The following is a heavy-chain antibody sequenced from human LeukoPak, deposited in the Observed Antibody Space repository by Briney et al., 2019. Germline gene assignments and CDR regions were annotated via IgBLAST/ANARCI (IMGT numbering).Heavy chain of an antibody. J-gene: IGHJ6*02. CDR3: ARDRSYYYDSSGYPSYGMDV. CDR1: GFTVSSNY. D-gene: IGHD3-22*01. CDR2: IYSGGST. V-gene: IGHV3-53*05. Sequence: GGSLRLSCAASGFTVSSNYMSWVRQAPGKGLEWVSVIYSGGSTYYADSVKGRFTISRDNSKKTLYLQMNSLRAEDTAVYYCARDRSYYYDSSGYPSYGMDVWGQGTTVTVSS.